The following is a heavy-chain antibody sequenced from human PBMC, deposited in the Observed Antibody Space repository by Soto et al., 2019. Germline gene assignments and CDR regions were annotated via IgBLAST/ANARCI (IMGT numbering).Heavy chain of an antibody. V-gene: IGHV3-48*02. CDR2: ISSSSSTI. CDR3: ARSYYGSGPFYFDY. CDR1: GFTFSSYS. Sequence: WGSLGLGCASSGFTFSSYSMNWVRQATGKGLEWVSYISSSSSTIYYADSVKGRFTISRDNAKNSLYLQMNSLRDEDTAVYYCARSYYGSGPFYFDYWGQGTLVTVSS. J-gene: IGHJ4*02. D-gene: IGHD3-10*01.